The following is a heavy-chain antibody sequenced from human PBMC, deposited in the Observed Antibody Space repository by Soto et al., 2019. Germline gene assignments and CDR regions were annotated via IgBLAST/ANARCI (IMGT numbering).Heavy chain of an antibody. CDR3: ARVVPKLLWFEESLQLRPNWFDP. J-gene: IGHJ5*02. Sequence: PSETLSLTCTFSGDSISSDYCSWVRQPPGKGLEWIGHIYHSGETDYNPSLKSRVTISLDTSKSHFSLSLGSVTAADTAVYYCARVVPKLLWFEESLQLRPNWFDPWGQGTLVTVSS. CDR1: GDSISSDY. V-gene: IGHV4-59*13. D-gene: IGHD3-10*01. CDR2: IYHSGET.